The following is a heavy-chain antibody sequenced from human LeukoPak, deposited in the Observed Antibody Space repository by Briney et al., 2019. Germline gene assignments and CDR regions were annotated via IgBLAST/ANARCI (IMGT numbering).Heavy chain of an antibody. CDR3: AREGIQLWLDLSY. CDR2: ISAYNDNT. Sequence: ATVKVSCKASGYTFTSYGISWVRQAPGQGLEWMGWISAYNDNTHYAQKLQGRVTMTTDTSTSTANMELRSLRSDDTAVYYCAREGIQLWLDLSYWGQGTLVTVSS. V-gene: IGHV1-18*01. J-gene: IGHJ4*02. D-gene: IGHD5-18*01. CDR1: GYTFTSYG.